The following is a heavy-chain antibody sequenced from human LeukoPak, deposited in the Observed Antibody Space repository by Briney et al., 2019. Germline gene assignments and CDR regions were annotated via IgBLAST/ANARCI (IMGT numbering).Heavy chain of an antibody. CDR3: AKRSPWTTVVTPGYYFDY. D-gene: IGHD4-23*01. V-gene: IGHV3-23*01. CDR2: ISGSGGST. CDR1: GVTFSSYA. Sequence: GGSLRLSCAASGVTFSSYAMSWVRQAPGKGLEWVSAISGSGGSTYYADSVKGRFTISRDNSKNTLYLQMNSLRAEDTAVYYCAKRSPWTTVVTPGYYFDYWGQGTLVTVSS. J-gene: IGHJ4*02.